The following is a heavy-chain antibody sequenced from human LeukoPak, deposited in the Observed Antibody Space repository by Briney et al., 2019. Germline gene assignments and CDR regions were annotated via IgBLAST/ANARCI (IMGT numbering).Heavy chain of an antibody. CDR1: GFTVSSNY. J-gene: IGHJ4*02. V-gene: IGHV3-66*01. CDR3: ATSIDSSGYFDFDY. CDR2: IYSGGTT. D-gene: IGHD3-22*01. Sequence: PGGSLSLSCAASGFTVSSNYMNWVRQAPGKGLEWVSVIYSGGTTYYADSVKGRFTMSRDNSKNTLYLQMNSLRAEDTAVYYCATSIDSSGYFDFDYWGQGTLVTVSS.